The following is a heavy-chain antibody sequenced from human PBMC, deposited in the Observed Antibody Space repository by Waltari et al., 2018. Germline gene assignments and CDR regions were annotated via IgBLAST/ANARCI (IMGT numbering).Heavy chain of an antibody. CDR1: GGSFSGFY. Sequence: QVQLQQWGAGLLKPSETLSLTCAVYGGSFSGFYWSWIRQPPGEGMEWIGEINPSGNTNYNPSLKSRVTISLDTSKNQFSLKLSSVTAADTAVYYCARDPSGKNFDYWGQGTLVTVSS. D-gene: IGHD6-25*01. CDR2: INPSGNT. CDR3: ARDPSGKNFDY. J-gene: IGHJ4*02. V-gene: IGHV4-34*01.